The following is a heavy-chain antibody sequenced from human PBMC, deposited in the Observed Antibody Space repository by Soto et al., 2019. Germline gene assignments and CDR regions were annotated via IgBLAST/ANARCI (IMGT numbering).Heavy chain of an antibody. J-gene: IGHJ5*02. CDR1: GGSITSGGYY. D-gene: IGHD5-12*01. CDR3: ARGEVGTPNWFAP. V-gene: IGHV4-31*03. CDR2: IPYSGST. Sequence: QVQLQESGPGLVKPSQTLSLTCTVSGGSITSGGYYWTWIRQHPGKGLEFIGFIPYSGSTYYNPSLKSRVTISADTSKSQFSLELSSVTAADTAVYYCARGEVGTPNWFAPWGQGTLVTVSS.